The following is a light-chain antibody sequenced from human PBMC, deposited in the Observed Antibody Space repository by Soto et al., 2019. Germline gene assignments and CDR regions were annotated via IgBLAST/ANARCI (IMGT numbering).Light chain of an antibody. CDR1: QSVSSSY. Sequence: EIVLTKSRCTLSLSPGALDTRSCRASQSVSSSYLAWYQQKPGQAPRLLIYGASNRATGIPARFSGSGSGTDFSLTISSLEPEDVAVYYCQQRSNWPSITFGQGTRLEI. J-gene: IGKJ5*01. V-gene: IGKV3-11*01. CDR3: QQRSNWPSIT. CDR2: GAS.